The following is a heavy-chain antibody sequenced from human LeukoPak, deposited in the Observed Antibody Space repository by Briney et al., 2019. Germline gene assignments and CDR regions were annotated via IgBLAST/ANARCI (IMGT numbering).Heavy chain of an antibody. CDR3: ARCYASGSYGIDY. V-gene: IGHV3-21*01. CDR2: ISSTSSYI. CDR1: AFTFTNYA. Sequence: PGGSLRLSCSASAFTFTNYAMNWVRQVPGKGLQWVSSISSTSSYIYYADSVKGRFTVPRDNAKNSLSLQMNSLGAEDTAVYYCARCYASGSYGIDYWGQGTLVTVSS. D-gene: IGHD3-10*01. J-gene: IGHJ4*02.